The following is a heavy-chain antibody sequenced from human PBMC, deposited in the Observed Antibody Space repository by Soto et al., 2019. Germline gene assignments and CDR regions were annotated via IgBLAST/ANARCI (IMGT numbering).Heavy chain of an antibody. CDR3: ARDPPGDYTVFDY. D-gene: IGHD4-17*01. CDR1: GFTFSSYA. V-gene: IGHV3-30-3*01. Sequence: VGSLRLSCAASGFTFSSYAMHWVRQAPGKGLEWVAVISYDGSNKYYADSVKGRFTISRDNSKNTLYLQMNSLRAEDTAVYYCARDPPGDYTVFDYWGQGTLVTVSS. CDR2: ISYDGSNK. J-gene: IGHJ4*02.